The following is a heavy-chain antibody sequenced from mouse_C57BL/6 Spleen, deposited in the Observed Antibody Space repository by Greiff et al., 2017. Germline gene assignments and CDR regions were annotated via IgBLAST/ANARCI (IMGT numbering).Heavy chain of an antibody. V-gene: IGHV1-26*01. CDR2: INPNNGGT. J-gene: IGHJ1*03. CDR1: GYTFTDYY. Sequence: EVQLQQSGPELVKPGASVKISCKASGYTFTDYYMNWVKQSHGKSLEWIGDINPNNGGTSYNQKFKGKATLTVDKSSSTAYMELRSLTSEDSAVXYCARCPFYYGYFDVWGTGTTVTVSS. CDR3: ARCPFYYGYFDV.